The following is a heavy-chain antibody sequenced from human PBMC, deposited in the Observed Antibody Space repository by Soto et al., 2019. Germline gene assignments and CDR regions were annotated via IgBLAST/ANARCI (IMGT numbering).Heavy chain of an antibody. CDR1: GYTFTSYD. D-gene: IGHD6-19*01. Sequence: GASVKVSCKASGYTFTSYDINWVRQATGQGLEWMGWMNPNSGNTGYAQKFQGRVTMTRNTSISTAYMGLSSLRSEDTAVYYCARVSSGWYPGGHNWFDPWGQGTLVTVSS. CDR2: MNPNSGNT. CDR3: ARVSSGWYPGGHNWFDP. J-gene: IGHJ5*02. V-gene: IGHV1-8*01.